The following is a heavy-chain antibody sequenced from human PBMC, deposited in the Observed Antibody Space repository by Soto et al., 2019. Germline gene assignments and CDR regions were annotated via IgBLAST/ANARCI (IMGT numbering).Heavy chain of an antibody. D-gene: IGHD6-13*01. J-gene: IGHJ4*02. Sequence: PGGSLRLSCAASGFTFSSYAMSWVRQAPGKGLEWVSAISGSGGSTYYADSVKGRFTISRDNSKNTLYLQMNSLRAEDTAVYYCAKDREITAAAGTFKSIKGPGVNDYWGQGTLVTVSS. CDR3: AKDREITAAAGTFKSIKGPGVNDY. CDR1: GFTFSSYA. V-gene: IGHV3-23*01. CDR2: ISGSGGST.